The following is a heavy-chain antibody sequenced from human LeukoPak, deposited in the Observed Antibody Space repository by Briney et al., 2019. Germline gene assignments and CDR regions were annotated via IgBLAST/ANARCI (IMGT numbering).Heavy chain of an antibody. Sequence: PSQTLSLTCTVSGGYISSGSYYWSWIRQPAGKGLEWIGRIYTSGSTNYNPSLKSRVTISVDTSKNQFSLKLSSVTAADTAVYYCASEDGYNWVRAFDIWGQGTMVTVSS. D-gene: IGHD5-24*01. V-gene: IGHV4-61*02. CDR2: IYTSGST. CDR1: GGYISSGSYY. J-gene: IGHJ3*02. CDR3: ASEDGYNWVRAFDI.